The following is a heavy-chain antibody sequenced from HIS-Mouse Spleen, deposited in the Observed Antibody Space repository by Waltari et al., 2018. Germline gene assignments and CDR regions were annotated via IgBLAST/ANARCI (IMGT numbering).Heavy chain of an antibody. V-gene: IGHV4-39*07. D-gene: IGHD1-26*01. Sequence: QLQLQESGPGLVKPSETLSLTCTVSGGSISSSSYYWGWIRQPPGKGLEWIGSIYYSGSTYTNPSPKSRVTISVDTSKNQFSLKLSSVTAADTAVYYCARDRELYFDYWGQGTLVTVSS. CDR1: GGSISSSSYY. CDR2: IYYSGST. J-gene: IGHJ4*02. CDR3: ARDRELYFDY.